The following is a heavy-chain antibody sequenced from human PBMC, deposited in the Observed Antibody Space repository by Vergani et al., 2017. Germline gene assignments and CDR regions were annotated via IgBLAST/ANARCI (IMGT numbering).Heavy chain of an antibody. CDR1: GFTFSSYA. Sequence: VQLVESGGGLVQPGGSLRLSCSASGFTFSSYAMHWVRQAPGKGLEYVSAISSNGGSTYYADSVKGRFTISRDNSKNTLYLQMSSLRAEDTAVYYCVSATRYCSGGSCYVSWFDPWGQGTLVTVSS. J-gene: IGHJ5*02. D-gene: IGHD2-15*01. CDR3: VSATRYCSGGSCYVSWFDP. V-gene: IGHV3-64D*06. CDR2: ISSNGGST.